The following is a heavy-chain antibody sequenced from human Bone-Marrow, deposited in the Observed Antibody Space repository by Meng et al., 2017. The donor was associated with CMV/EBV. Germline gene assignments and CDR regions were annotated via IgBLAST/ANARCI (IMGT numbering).Heavy chain of an antibody. V-gene: IGHV3-30*18. J-gene: IGHJ4*02. CDR3: AKGRSGYSGSEFDS. D-gene: IGHD5-12*01. CDR2: VSYDGSYK. Sequence: AASGFTFSSYAMHWVRQAPGKGREWVAVVSYDGSYKYYADSVKGRFTISRDNSKNSLFLEMNSLRPEDTAVYYSAKGRSGYSGSEFDSWGQGTLVTVSS. CDR1: GFTFSSYA.